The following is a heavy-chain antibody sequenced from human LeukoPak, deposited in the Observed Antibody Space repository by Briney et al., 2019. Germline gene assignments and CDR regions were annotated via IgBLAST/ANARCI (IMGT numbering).Heavy chain of an antibody. CDR1: GYSISSSSYY. Sequence: SETLSLTCAVSGYSISSSSYYWGWIRQPPGKGLEWIGSIYYSGSTYYNPSLKSRVTISVDTSKNQFSLKLSSVTAADTALYYCASNPAAISDAFDIWGPGTMVTVSS. J-gene: IGHJ3*02. CDR2: IYYSGST. V-gene: IGHV4-39*01. CDR3: ASNPAAISDAFDI. D-gene: IGHD2-2*01.